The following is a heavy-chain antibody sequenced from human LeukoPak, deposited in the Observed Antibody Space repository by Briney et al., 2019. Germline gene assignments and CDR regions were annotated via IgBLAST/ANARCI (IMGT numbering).Heavy chain of an antibody. D-gene: IGHD2-2*01. Sequence: SETLSLTCTVSGGSISSYYWSWIRQPPGKGLEWIGSIYYSGSTYYNPSLKSRVTISVDTSKNQFSLKLSSVTAADTAVYYCASSTSYYYYGMDVWGQGTTVTVSS. CDR2: IYYSGST. CDR1: GGSISSYY. CDR3: ASSTSYYYYGMDV. V-gene: IGHV4-39*01. J-gene: IGHJ6*02.